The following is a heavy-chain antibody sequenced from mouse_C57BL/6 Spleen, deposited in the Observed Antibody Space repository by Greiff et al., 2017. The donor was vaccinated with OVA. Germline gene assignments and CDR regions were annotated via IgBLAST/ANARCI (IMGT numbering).Heavy chain of an antibody. D-gene: IGHD2-12*01. CDR1: GFTFSDYY. V-gene: IGHV5-16*01. Sequence: EVMLVESEGGLVQPGSSMKLSCTASGFTFSDYYMAWVRQVPEKGLEWVANINYDGSSTYYLDSLKSRFIISRDNAKNILYLQMSSLKSEDTATYYCARDAIDYAMDYWGQGTSVTVSS. CDR2: INYDGSST. CDR3: ARDAIDYAMDY. J-gene: IGHJ4*01.